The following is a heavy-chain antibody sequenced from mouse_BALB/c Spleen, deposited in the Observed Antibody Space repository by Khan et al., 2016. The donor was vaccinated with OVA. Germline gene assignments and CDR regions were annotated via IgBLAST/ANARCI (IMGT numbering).Heavy chain of an antibody. Sequence: QVQLKQSGAELARPGASVKLSCKASGYTFTDYYINWVKQRTGQGLEWIGEISPGSGDTYYNEKFKGKATLTADKSSTTAYMQLSSLTSEASAFDFCARRNYFGYTFAYWGQGTLVTVSA. J-gene: IGHJ3*01. CDR1: GYTFTDYY. CDR3: ARRNYFGYTFAY. D-gene: IGHD1-2*01. CDR2: ISPGSGDT. V-gene: IGHV1-77*01.